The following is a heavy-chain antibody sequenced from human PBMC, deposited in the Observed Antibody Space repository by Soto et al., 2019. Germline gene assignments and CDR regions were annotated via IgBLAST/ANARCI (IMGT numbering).Heavy chain of an antibody. V-gene: IGHV4-39*01. CDR1: RHSFNSRSYY. CDR3: ARRLGVGNWNYYLWDYYYYGMDV. J-gene: IGHJ6*02. CDR2: IYYSGIT. Sequence: TLTLTCAPSRHSFNSRSYYWGRIRQPPGTGLDGIWSIYYSGITDYNPSLKSRVTISVDTSKNQFSLKLSSVTAADTAVYYCARRLGVGNWNYYLWDYYYYGMDVWGQGTTVT. D-gene: IGHD1-7*01.